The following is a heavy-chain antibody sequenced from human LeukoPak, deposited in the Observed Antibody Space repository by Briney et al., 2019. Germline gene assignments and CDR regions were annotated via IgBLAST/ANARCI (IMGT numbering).Heavy chain of an antibody. V-gene: IGHV3-7*01. CDR3: AREVASAFDI. Sequence: PGGSLRLSCAASGFTFSNYWMGWVRQAPGKGLEWVANIKQDGSEKYYVDSVKGRFTISRDNSKNTLYLQMGSLRAEDMAVYYCAREVASAFDIWGQGTMVTVPS. CDR1: GFTFSNYW. CDR2: IKQDGSEK. D-gene: IGHD5-12*01. J-gene: IGHJ3*02.